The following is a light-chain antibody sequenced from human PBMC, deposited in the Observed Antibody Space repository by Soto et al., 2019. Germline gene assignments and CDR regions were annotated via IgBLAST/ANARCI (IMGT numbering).Light chain of an antibody. J-gene: IGLJ3*02. Sequence: QPVLTQSPSASASLGASVKLTCTLSSGHSSFAIAWHQQQPEKGPRYLMKVNSDGSYSKGDGIPDRFSGSSSGAERFLTISSLQSEDEADYYCQTWGTGIRLFGGGTKVTVL. CDR2: VNSDGSY. CDR3: QTWGTGIRL. V-gene: IGLV4-69*02. CDR1: SGHSSFA.